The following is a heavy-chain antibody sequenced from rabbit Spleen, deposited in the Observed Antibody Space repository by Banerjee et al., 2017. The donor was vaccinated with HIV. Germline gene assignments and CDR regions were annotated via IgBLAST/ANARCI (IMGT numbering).Heavy chain of an antibody. V-gene: IGHV1S40*01. J-gene: IGHJ4*01. CDR3: AREKSGSYGYDL. Sequence: QSLAESGGGLVQPEGSLTLTCTVSGFSFSSGDDMCWVRQAPGKGLEWISCIAGSSSGFTYSATWAKGRFTCSKTSSTTVTLQMTSLTAADTATYFCAREKSGSYGYDLWGQGTLVTVS. D-gene: IGHD6-1*01. CDR2: IAGSSSGFT. CDR1: GFSFSSGDD.